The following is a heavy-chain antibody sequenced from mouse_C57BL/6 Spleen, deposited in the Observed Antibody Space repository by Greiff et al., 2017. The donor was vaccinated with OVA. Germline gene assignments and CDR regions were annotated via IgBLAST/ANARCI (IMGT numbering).Heavy chain of an antibody. CDR1: GFTFSDYY. Sequence: EVQLVESEGGLVQPGSSMKLSCTASGFTFSDYYMAWVRQVPEKGLEWVANINYDGSSTYYLDSLKSRFIISRDNAKNILYLQMSSLKSEDTATYYCARAGIYYDYDGDYFDYWGQGTTLTVSS. J-gene: IGHJ2*01. V-gene: IGHV5-16*01. D-gene: IGHD2-4*01. CDR3: ARAGIYYDYDGDYFDY. CDR2: INYDGSST.